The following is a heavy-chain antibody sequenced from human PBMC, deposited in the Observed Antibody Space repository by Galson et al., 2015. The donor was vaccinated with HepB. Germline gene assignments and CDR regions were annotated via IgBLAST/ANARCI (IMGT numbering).Heavy chain of an antibody. CDR2: ISGSGGST. CDR1: GFTFSSYA. D-gene: IGHD3-22*01. CDR3: AKGGGDTYYYDSSGYPGS. Sequence: SLRLSCAASGFTFSSYAMSWVRQAPGKGLEWVSAISGSGGSTYYADSVKGRFTISRDNSKNTLYLQMNSLRAEDTAVYYCAKGGGDTYYYDSSGYPGSWGQGTLVTVSS. J-gene: IGHJ4*02. V-gene: IGHV3-23*01.